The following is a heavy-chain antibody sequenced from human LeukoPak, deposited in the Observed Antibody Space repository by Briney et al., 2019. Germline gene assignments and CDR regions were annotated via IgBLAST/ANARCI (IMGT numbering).Heavy chain of an antibody. V-gene: IGHV4-34*01. D-gene: IGHD3-9*01. J-gene: IGHJ6*02. CDR1: GGSFSGYY. Sequence: SETLSLTCAVYGGSFSGYYWSWIRQPPGKGLEWIGEINHSGSTNYNPSLKSRVTISVDTSKNQFSLKLSSVTAADTAVYYCARGQLRYFDWPPRVGMDVWGQGATVTVSS. CDR3: ARGQLRYFDWPPRVGMDV. CDR2: INHSGST.